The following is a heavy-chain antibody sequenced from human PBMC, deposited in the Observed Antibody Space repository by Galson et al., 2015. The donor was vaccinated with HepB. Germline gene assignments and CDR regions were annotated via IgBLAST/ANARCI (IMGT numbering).Heavy chain of an antibody. Sequence: SETLFLTCTVSGGSISSSSYYWGWIRQPPGKGLEWIGSIYYSGSTYYNPSLKSRVTISVDTSKNQFSLKLSSVTAADTAVYYCARHSVFKMGKYFDLWGRGTLVTVSS. CDR2: IYYSGST. J-gene: IGHJ2*01. V-gene: IGHV4-39*01. CDR3: ARHSVFKMGKYFDL. CDR1: GGSISSSSYY. D-gene: IGHD5-24*01.